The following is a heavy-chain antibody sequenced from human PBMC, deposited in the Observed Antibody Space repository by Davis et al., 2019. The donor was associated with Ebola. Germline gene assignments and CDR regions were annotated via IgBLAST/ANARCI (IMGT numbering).Heavy chain of an antibody. CDR3: ARDGGIAVLTFDL. CDR1: GFTFSTYS. Sequence: GGSLRLSCAASGFTFSTYSMSWVRQAPGKGLEWVSVIYSGGSTYYADSVKGRFTISRDNSKNTLYLQMNSLRAEDTAVYYCARDGGIAVLTFDLWGRGTLVTVSS. V-gene: IGHV3-66*02. CDR2: IYSGGST. J-gene: IGHJ2*01. D-gene: IGHD6-19*01.